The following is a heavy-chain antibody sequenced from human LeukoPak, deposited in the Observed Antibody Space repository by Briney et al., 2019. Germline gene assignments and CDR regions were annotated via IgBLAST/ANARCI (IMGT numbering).Heavy chain of an antibody. V-gene: IGHV3-23*01. D-gene: IGHD3-10*01. Sequence: GGTLRLSCGASGFTFSSFGMSWVRQAPGKGLEWDSTISGSGDSTYYADSVKGRFTISRDNSKNTLYLQMNSLRAEDTAVYYCAKGGAVSSKSITMVRGTRRYYYYMDVWGKGTTVTISS. CDR3: AKGGAVSSKSITMVRGTRRYYYYMDV. CDR2: ISGSGDST. J-gene: IGHJ6*03. CDR1: GFTFSSFG.